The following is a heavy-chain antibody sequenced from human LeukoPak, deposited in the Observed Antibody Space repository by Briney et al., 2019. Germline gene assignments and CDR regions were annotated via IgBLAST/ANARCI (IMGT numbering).Heavy chain of an antibody. CDR3: ATYSGYAAY. J-gene: IGHJ4*02. V-gene: IGHV1-24*01. Sequence: ASVKVSCKVSGYTLTELAIHWVRQAPGKGLEWMGGFDPEDVETIYAQKFQGRVTMTEDTYTDTAYMELSSLRSEDAAVYYCATYSGYAAYWGQGTLVSVSS. CDR1: GYTLTELA. CDR2: FDPEDVET. D-gene: IGHD5-12*01.